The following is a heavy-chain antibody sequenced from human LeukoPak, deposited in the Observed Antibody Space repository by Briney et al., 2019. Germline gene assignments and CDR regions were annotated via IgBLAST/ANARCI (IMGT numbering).Heavy chain of an antibody. V-gene: IGHV1-18*01. CDR3: ARPRTTSSSPNAFDI. D-gene: IGHD6-6*01. CDR1: GYTFTSYG. Sequence: ASVRVSCTASGYTFTSYGISWVRQAPGQGLEWMGWISVYNGNTNYAQKLQGRVTMTTDTSTSTAYMELRSLRADDTAVYYCARPRTTSSSPNAFDIWGQGTMVTVSS. CDR2: ISVYNGNT. J-gene: IGHJ3*02.